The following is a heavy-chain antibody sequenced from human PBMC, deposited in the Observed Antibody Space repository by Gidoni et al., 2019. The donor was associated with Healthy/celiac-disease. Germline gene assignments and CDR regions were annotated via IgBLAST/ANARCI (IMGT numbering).Heavy chain of an antibody. D-gene: IGHD1-26*01. CDR2: ISYDGSNK. V-gene: IGHV3-30*01. CDR1: GSPFSSYA. CDR3: ASRHHSGRYED. Sequence: QVQLVESGGGVVQPGRSLSLSCAAPGSPFSSYAMHWVRQAPGKGLEWVAVISYDGSNKYYADSVKGRFTISRDNSKNTLYLQMNSLRAEDTAVYYCASRHHSGRYEDWGQGTLVTVSS. J-gene: IGHJ4*02.